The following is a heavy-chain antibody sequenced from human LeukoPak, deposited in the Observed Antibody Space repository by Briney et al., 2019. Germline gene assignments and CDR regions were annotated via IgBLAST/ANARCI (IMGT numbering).Heavy chain of an antibody. CDR2: INAGNGNT. CDR1: GYTFTSYA. J-gene: IGHJ5*02. D-gene: IGHD3-3*01. V-gene: IGHV1-3*01. Sequence: ASVKVSCKASGYTFTSYAMHWVRQAPGQRLEWMGWINAGNGNTKYSQKFQGRVTITRGTSASTAYMELSSLRSEDTAVYYCARDLPGGSGYYLNWFDPWGQGTLVTVSS. CDR3: ARDLPGGSGYYLNWFDP.